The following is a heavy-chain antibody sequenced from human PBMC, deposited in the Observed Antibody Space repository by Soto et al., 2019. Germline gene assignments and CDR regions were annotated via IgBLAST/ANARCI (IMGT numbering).Heavy chain of an antibody. CDR1: GFTFTTYA. D-gene: IGHD6-13*01. Sequence: EVQLLESGGGLVQPGGSLRLSCAASGFTFTTYAINWVRQAPGKGLEWVSGISGSGTTTYYADSVKGRFTVSRDNSKKTVFLQMNSLRVEDTAVYYCARGRIAAAGTRYYFDYWGQGALVTVSS. J-gene: IGHJ4*02. CDR3: ARGRIAAAGTRYYFDY. V-gene: IGHV3-23*01. CDR2: ISGSGTTT.